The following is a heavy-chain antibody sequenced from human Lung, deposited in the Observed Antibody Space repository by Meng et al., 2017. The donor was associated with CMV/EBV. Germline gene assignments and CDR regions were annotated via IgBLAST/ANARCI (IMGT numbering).Heavy chain of an antibody. Sequence: GEXXKISCAASGFTFSAFAMSWVRQAPGKGLEWVSSVSGSGDNRYYADSVKGQFTMSRDNSKKTLYLEMNSLRAEDTALYYCAKDRNIVTTSFDSWCQGTSVTVSS. D-gene: IGHD5-12*01. J-gene: IGHJ4*02. CDR3: AKDRNIVTTSFDS. V-gene: IGHV3-23*01. CDR1: GFTFSAFA. CDR2: VSGSGDNR.